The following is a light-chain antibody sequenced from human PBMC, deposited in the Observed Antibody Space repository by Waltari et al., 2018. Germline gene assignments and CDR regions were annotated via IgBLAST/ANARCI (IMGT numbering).Light chain of an antibody. CDR2: DVS. CDR3: CSYAGRATWA. V-gene: IGLV2-11*01. CDR1: SRDVGCYDH. Sequence: QSALTQPRSVSGSHGHSVTISCPGTSRDVGCYDHVSWYQQYPGIAPKLVIYDVSKRPSGVPDRFSGSKSGNTASLTISGLQAEDEADYNCCSYAGRATWAFGGGTKLTVL. J-gene: IGLJ3*02.